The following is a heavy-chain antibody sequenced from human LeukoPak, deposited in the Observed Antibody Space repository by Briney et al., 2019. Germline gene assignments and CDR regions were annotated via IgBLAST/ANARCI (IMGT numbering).Heavy chain of an antibody. V-gene: IGHV3-66*01. D-gene: IGHD2-21*02. J-gene: IGHJ6*03. CDR1: GFTVSSNY. CDR3: AKVMGSRAVTPKNRDLPSYYYMDV. Sequence: GGSLRLSCAASGFTVSSNYVSWVRHAPGKGLEWVSVIYSCGSTYYADSVKGRFTISRDNSKNTLYLQMNSLRAEDTAVYYCAKVMGSRAVTPKNRDLPSYYYMDVWGKGTTVTISS. CDR2: IYSCGST.